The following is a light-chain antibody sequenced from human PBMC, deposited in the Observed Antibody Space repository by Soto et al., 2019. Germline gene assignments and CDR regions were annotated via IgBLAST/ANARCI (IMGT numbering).Light chain of an antibody. V-gene: IGKV1-5*01. J-gene: IGKJ1*01. CDR1: QTISSW. CDR2: DVS. Sequence: DIQMTQSPSTLSGSVGDRVTITCRASQTISSWLAWYQQKPGKAPKLLIYDVSNLESGVPSRFSGSGSGTEFTLTISSLQPDDVATYYCQQYNTFWTFGQGTKVDI. CDR3: QQYNTFWT.